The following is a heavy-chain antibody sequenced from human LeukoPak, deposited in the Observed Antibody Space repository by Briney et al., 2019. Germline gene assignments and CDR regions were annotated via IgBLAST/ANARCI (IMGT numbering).Heavy chain of an antibody. CDR1: GYTFTGYY. J-gene: IGHJ5*02. Sequence: APVKVSCKASGYTFTGYYMHWVRQAPGQGLEWMGWINPNSGGANYAQKFQGRVTMTRDTSISTAYMELSRLRSDDTAVYYCARVRGSRYDILTGYYDFDPWGQGTLVTVSS. CDR2: INPNSGGA. D-gene: IGHD3-9*01. V-gene: IGHV1-2*02. CDR3: ARVRGSRYDILTGYYDFDP.